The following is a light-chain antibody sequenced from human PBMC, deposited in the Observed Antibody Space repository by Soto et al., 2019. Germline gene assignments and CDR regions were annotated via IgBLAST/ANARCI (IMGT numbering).Light chain of an antibody. J-gene: IGKJ5*01. CDR3: QQSDNWFIT. CDR1: QSVSSN. V-gene: IGKV3-15*01. CDR2: GAS. Sequence: EIVMTQSPATLSVSPGERVTLSCRASQSVSSNVAWYQRKPGQAPRLLIFGASARAAGIPARFSGSGSGTEFTLTISSLQSEDVALYYCQQSDNWFITFGQGTRLEIK.